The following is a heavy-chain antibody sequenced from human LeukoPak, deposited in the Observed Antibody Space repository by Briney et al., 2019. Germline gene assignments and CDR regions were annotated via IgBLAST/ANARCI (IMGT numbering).Heavy chain of an antibody. V-gene: IGHV3-30*18. Sequence: GGSLRLSCAASAFTFSSYGMHWVRQAPGKGPEWVAVISYDGSNKYYADSVKGRFTISRDNSKNTLYLQMNSLRPEDTAVYYCAKDHLVRGVIIGGFDYWGQGTLVTVSS. CDR3: AKDHLVRGVIIGGFDY. J-gene: IGHJ4*02. CDR2: ISYDGSNK. D-gene: IGHD3-10*01. CDR1: AFTFSSYG.